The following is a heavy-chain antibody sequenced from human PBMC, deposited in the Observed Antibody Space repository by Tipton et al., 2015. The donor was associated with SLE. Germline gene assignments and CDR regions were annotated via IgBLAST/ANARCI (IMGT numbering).Heavy chain of an antibody. J-gene: IGHJ4*02. CDR3: AHSSSWYYFDY. D-gene: IGHD6-13*01. Sequence: TLSLTCTVSGGSISSSSYYWGWIRQPPGKGLEWIGNIYYSGSTYYNPSLKSRVTISVDTSKNQFSLKLSSVTAADTAVYYCAHSSSWYYFDYWGKGTLVTVSS. V-gene: IGHV4-39*01. CDR1: GGSISSSSYY. CDR2: IYYSGST.